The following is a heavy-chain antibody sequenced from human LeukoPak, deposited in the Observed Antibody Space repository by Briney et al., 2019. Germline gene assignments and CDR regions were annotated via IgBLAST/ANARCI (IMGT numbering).Heavy chain of an antibody. J-gene: IGHJ3*02. CDR2: INHSGST. Sequence: PSETLSLTCAVYGGSFSGYYWSWIRQPPGKWLEWIGEINHSGSTNYNPSLKSRVTISVDTSKNQFSLKLSSVTAADTAVYYCARRGYSYAQGAFDIWGQGTMVTVSS. CDR3: ARRGYSYAQGAFDI. CDR1: GGSFSGYY. D-gene: IGHD5-18*01. V-gene: IGHV4-34*01.